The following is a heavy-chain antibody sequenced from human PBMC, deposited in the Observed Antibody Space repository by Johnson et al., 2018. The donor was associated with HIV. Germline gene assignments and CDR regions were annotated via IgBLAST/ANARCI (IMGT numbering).Heavy chain of an antibody. J-gene: IGHJ3*02. D-gene: IGHD4-17*01. Sequence: VQLVESGGGVVRPGESLRLSCAASGFTFSSYPMSWVRQAPGKGLEWVSGISADGGSTYYADSVKGRFTISRDYSKNTLYLQMNRLRAEDTALYYCAREREDYGDNHDAFDIWGQGTMVTVSS. V-gene: IGHV3-23*04. CDR2: ISADGGST. CDR1: GFTFSSYP. CDR3: AREREDYGDNHDAFDI.